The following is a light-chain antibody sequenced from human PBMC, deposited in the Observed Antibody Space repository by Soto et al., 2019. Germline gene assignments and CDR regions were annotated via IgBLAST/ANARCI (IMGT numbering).Light chain of an antibody. V-gene: IGKV2-28*01. J-gene: IGKJ1*01. CDR3: MQALQTPWT. CDR2: LGS. Sequence: DMVMTQSPLSLPVTPGERASISGRSSQSLLHSNGYNYLDWYLQKPGQSPQLLIYLGSNRASGVPDRFSGSGSGTDFTLKISRVEAEDVGVYYCMQALQTPWTFGQGTRWISN. CDR1: QSLLHSNGYNY.